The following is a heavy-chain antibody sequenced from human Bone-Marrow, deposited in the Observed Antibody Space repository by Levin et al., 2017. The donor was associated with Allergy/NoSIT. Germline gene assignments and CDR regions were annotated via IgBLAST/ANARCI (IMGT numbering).Heavy chain of an antibody. J-gene: IGHJ4*02. D-gene: IGHD5-18*01. CDR1: GFTLSSYE. CDR3: ARGGYSYGSSCFDY. Sequence: GESLKISCAASGFTLSSYEMNWVRQAPGKGLEWVSYISGSGSTIYYADSVKGRFTISRDNAKNSLYLQMNSLRAEDTAVYYCARGGYSYGSSCFDYWGQGTLVTVSS. V-gene: IGHV3-48*03. CDR2: ISGSGSTI.